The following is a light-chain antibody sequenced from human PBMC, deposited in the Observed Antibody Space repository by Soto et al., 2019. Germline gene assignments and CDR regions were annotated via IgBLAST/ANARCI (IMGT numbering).Light chain of an antibody. Sequence: DIVMTQSPDSLAVSLGERATINCKSSQSVLSTSNNKNYLAWYQQKPGQPPKLLFYWASTRESGVRDRFSGSGSGTDFALTISSLQAEDVAVYYCQQCYSTPYTFGQGTKLEIK. J-gene: IGKJ2*01. CDR3: QQCYSTPYT. CDR1: QSVLSTSNNKNY. V-gene: IGKV4-1*01. CDR2: WAS.